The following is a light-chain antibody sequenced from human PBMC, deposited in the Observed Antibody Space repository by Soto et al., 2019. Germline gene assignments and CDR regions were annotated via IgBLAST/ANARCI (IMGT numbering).Light chain of an antibody. CDR2: GAS. J-gene: IGKJ3*01. V-gene: IGKV3-20*01. Sequence: EIVLTQSPGTLSLSPGERATLSCRASPSVSSSYLAWYQQKPGQAPRLLIYGASSRVTGIPDRFSGSGSGTDFTLTISRLEPEEFAVYYCQQYGSSPRFTFGPGTKVDI. CDR3: QQYGSSPRFT. CDR1: PSVSSSY.